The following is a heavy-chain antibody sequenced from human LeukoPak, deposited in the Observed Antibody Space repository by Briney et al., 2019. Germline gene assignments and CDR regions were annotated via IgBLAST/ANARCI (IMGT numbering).Heavy chain of an antibody. V-gene: IGHV4-59*12. CDR2: IYYSGST. CDR1: GGSISSYY. CDR3: ARGTAVAGPDY. D-gene: IGHD6-19*01. Sequence: TSETLSLTCTVSGGSISSYYWSWIRQPPGKGLEWIGYIYYSGSTYYNPSLKSRVTISVDTSKNQFSLKLSSVTAADTAVYYCARGTAVAGPDYWGQGTLVTVSS. J-gene: IGHJ4*02.